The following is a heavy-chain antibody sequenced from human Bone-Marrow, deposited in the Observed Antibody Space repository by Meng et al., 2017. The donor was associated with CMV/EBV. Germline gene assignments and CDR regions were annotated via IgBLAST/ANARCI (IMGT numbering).Heavy chain of an antibody. CDR3: ATDGWAKWIAVAGMDV. D-gene: IGHD6-19*01. Sequence: SETLSLTCTVSGGSISISSYYWGWIRQPPGKGLEWIGSIYYSGSTYYNPSLKSRVTISVDTSKNQFSLKLSSVTAADTAVYYCATDGWAKWIAVAGMDVWGQGTTVTVSS. CDR1: GGSISISSYY. CDR2: IYYSGST. J-gene: IGHJ6*02. V-gene: IGHV4-39*02.